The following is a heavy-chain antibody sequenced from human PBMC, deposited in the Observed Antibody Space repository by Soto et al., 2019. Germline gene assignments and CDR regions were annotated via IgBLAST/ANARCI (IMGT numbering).Heavy chain of an antibody. V-gene: IGHV3-74*01. Sequence: AGSLSLSSATPRFTFRAFWMYWVRQPPGKGLVGVSRINSDGSTATYADSVKGRFTISRDNAKNTLYLQMNSLRAEDTAVYYCARDPRNLGLDPWGQGT. J-gene: IGHJ5*02. D-gene: IGHD4-4*01. CDR1: RFTFRAFW. CDR3: ARDPRNLGLDP. CDR2: INSDGSTA.